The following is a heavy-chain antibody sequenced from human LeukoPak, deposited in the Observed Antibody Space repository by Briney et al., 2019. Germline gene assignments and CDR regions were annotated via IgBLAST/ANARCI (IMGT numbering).Heavy chain of an antibody. CDR3: ARANYGDGASYYFDY. V-gene: IGHV5-51*01. J-gene: IGHJ4*02. CDR2: IYPGDSDT. D-gene: IGHD4-17*01. Sequence: GESLKISCKGSGYSFTSYWIGWVRQMPGKGLEWMGIIYPGDSDTRYSPSFQGQVTISADKSISTAYLQWSSLKASDTVMYYCARANYGDGASYYFDYWGQGTLVTVSS. CDR1: GYSFTSYW.